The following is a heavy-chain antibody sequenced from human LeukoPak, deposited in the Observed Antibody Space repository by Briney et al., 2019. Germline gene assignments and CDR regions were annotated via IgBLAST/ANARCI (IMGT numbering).Heavy chain of an antibody. V-gene: IGHV3-21*01. Sequence: GGSLRLSCTASGFTFSGYSMNWTRQAPGKGLEWVSSFGTRSTSVYHAGSVKGRFAVSRDNAKNSLYLQMNSLRAEDTALYYCAREVSEGFDFWGQGTLVTVSS. D-gene: IGHD3-22*01. CDR1: GFTFSGYS. CDR2: FGTRSTSV. J-gene: IGHJ4*02. CDR3: AREVSEGFDF.